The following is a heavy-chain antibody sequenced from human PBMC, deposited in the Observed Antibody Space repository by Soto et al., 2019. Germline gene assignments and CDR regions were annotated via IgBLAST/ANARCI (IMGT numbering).Heavy chain of an antibody. J-gene: IGHJ4*02. CDR2: IYISGTT. V-gene: IGHV4-30-4*01. Sequence: QVQLQESGPGLVKPSQTLSLTCNVSGVSIGSGDYYWSWIRQPPGKGLEWIGYIYISGTTYYNPSLKSRLTISLDTSRNVFSLKLRSVTDADTAVYYCARVPPPYSFSYDDGGQGTLVTVSS. CDR3: ARVPPPYSFSYDD. CDR1: GVSIGSGDYY. D-gene: IGHD5-12*01.